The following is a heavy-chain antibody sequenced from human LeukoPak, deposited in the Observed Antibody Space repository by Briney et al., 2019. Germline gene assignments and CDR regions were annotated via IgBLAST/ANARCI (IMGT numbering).Heavy chain of an antibody. J-gene: IGHJ4*02. Sequence: GRSLRLSCAASGFTFSNAWMSWVRQAPGKGLEWVGRIKSKTDGGTTDYAAPVKGRFTISRDDSKNTLYLQMNSLKTEDTAVYYCSTDRRDWNPRDWGQGTLVTVSS. D-gene: IGHD1-1*01. CDR2: IKSKTDGGTT. CDR1: GFTFSNAW. CDR3: STDRRDWNPRD. V-gene: IGHV3-15*01.